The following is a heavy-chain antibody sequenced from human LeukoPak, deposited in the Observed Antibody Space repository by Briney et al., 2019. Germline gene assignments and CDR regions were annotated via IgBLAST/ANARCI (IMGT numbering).Heavy chain of an antibody. D-gene: IGHD3-10*01. V-gene: IGHV4-34*01. CDR1: GGSFSGYY. CDR3: ARLITPTSGSNWFDP. J-gene: IGHJ5*02. CDR2: ITHSGTT. Sequence: PSETLSLTCAVYGGSFSGYYWSWIRQPPGKGLEWIGEITHSGTTNYNPSLESRLTISIDTSKNQFSLKLSSVTAADTAVYYCARLITPTSGSNWFDPWGQGTLVTASS.